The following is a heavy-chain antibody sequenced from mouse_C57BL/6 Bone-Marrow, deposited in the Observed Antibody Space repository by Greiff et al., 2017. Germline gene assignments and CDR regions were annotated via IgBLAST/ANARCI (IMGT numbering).Heavy chain of an antibody. V-gene: IGHV14-4*01. CDR2: IDPENGYT. Sequence: EVQLQQSGAELVRPGASVKLSCTASGFNIKDDYMHWVKQRPEQGLEWIGWIDPENGYTEYASKFQGKATITADTSSNTAYLQLSSLTSEDTAFYYCIAITTVVADAMDYWGQGTSVTVSS. J-gene: IGHJ4*01. CDR1: GFNIKDDY. CDR3: IAITTVVADAMDY. D-gene: IGHD1-1*01.